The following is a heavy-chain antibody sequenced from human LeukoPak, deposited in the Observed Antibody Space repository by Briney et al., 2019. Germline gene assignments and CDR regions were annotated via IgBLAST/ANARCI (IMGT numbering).Heavy chain of an antibody. V-gene: IGHV3-30*03. D-gene: IGHD4-11*01. J-gene: IGHJ6*03. CDR1: GFTFSSHG. Sequence: GGSLRLSCAASGFTFSSHGMNWVRQAPGKGLEWVAVISYDGSNKYYADSVKGRFTISRDNSKNTLYLQMNSLRAEDTAVYYCARYYSNYEFYYYYYMDVWGKGTTVTVSS. CDR2: ISYDGSNK. CDR3: ARYYSNYEFYYYYYMDV.